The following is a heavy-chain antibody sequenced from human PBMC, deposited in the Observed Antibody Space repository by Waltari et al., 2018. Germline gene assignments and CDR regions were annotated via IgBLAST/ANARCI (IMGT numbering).Heavy chain of an antibody. V-gene: IGHV4-39*01. CDR2: VFYSGMT. D-gene: IGHD1-26*01. CDR3: VRSTIMGATRWLDP. CDR1: GGSLRSHNLW. Sequence: QLQLQESGPGLVQPSQTLSLTCTVSGGSLRSHNLWWGWVRQSPGKGLESVGYVFYSGMTYYNPSLKSRVTISADTSKNQVSLKLNSVTAADTAMYYCVRSTIMGATRWLDPWGQGTRVTVSS. J-gene: IGHJ5*01.